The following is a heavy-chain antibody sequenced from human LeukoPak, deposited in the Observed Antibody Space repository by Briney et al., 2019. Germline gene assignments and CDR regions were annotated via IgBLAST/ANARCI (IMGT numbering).Heavy chain of an antibody. D-gene: IGHD2-21*02. CDR1: GYTFSNYD. CDR2: MNPNTGYS. J-gene: IGHJ4*02. Sequence: ASVKVSCKASGYTFSNYDVTWVRQATGQGLEWMGWMNPNTGYSGYAQKFQGRAAITRDTSIRTVYMELTSLTSKDTAVYYCARARGYLSRCGGDCSTPFAYWGQGTLVTVFS. V-gene: IGHV1-8*03. CDR3: ARARGYLSRCGGDCSTPFAY.